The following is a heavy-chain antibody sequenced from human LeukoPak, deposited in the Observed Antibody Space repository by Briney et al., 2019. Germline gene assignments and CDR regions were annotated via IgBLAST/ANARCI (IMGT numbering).Heavy chain of an antibody. CDR1: GGSFSGYY. CDR3: ARWHYDSSCYHY. D-gene: IGHD3-22*01. J-gene: IGHJ4*02. V-gene: IGHV4-34*01. CDR2: INHSGST. Sequence: PSETLSLTCAVYGGSFSGYYWSWIRQPPGKGLEWIGEINHSGSTNYNPSLKSRVTISVDTSKNQFSLKLSSVTAADTAVYYCARWHYDSSCYHYWGQGTLVTVSS.